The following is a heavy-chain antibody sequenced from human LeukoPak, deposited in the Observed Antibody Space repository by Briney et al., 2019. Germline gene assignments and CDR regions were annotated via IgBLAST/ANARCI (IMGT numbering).Heavy chain of an antibody. CDR2: ISSSTIYI. J-gene: IGHJ4*02. CDR3: ARVDY. CDR1: GFTFSSYE. Sequence: GGSLRLSCAASGFTFSSYEMNWVRQAPGKGLEWVSSISSSTIYIYYADSVKGRFAISRDNAKNSLYLQMNSLRAEDTAVYYCARVDYWGQGTLVTVSS. V-gene: IGHV3-21*01.